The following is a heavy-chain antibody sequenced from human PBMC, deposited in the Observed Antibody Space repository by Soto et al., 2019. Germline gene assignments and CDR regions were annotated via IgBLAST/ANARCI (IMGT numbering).Heavy chain of an antibody. CDR1: GGTFSRYA. D-gene: IGHD3-22*01. Sequence: ASVKVSCKASGGTFSRYALSWVRQAPGQGPEWMGGIVPMFGTANYAQKFQGRVTITADESTNTAYMQLSSLRSEDTAVYYCARGVYYDSRGYYFFFWGQGTLVTVSS. J-gene: IGHJ4*02. CDR3: ARGVYYDSRGYYFFF. CDR2: IVPMFGTA. V-gene: IGHV1-69*13.